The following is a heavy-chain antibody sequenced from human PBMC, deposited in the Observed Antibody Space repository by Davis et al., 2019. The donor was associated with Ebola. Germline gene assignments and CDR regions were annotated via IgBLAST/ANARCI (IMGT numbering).Heavy chain of an antibody. CDR1: GGSISSYY. CDR3: AKQPGLYDSSGYYYYYYGMDV. V-gene: IGHV4-34*01. Sequence: SETLSLTCAVSGGSISSYYWSWIRQPPGKGLEWIGEINHSGSTNYNPSLKSRVTISVDTSKNQFSLKLSSVTAADTAVYYCAKQPGLYDSSGYYYYYYGMDVWGQGTTVTVSS. J-gene: IGHJ6*02. CDR2: INHSGST. D-gene: IGHD3-22*01.